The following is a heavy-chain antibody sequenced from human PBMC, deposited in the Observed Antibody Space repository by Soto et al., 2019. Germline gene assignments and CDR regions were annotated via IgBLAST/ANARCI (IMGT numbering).Heavy chain of an antibody. CDR3: ARGDEYTDV. CDR2: ISAGGDST. J-gene: IGHJ6*02. Sequence: EVQLLESGGGLVQPGGSLRLSCTASRFTFSSYAMNWVRQAPGKGLEWVSGISAGGDSTYYADSVKGRFTISRDNSKNTLYLQMNSLRAEDTAVYYCARGDEYTDVWGQGTTVTVSS. D-gene: IGHD3-16*01. V-gene: IGHV3-23*01. CDR1: RFTFSSYA.